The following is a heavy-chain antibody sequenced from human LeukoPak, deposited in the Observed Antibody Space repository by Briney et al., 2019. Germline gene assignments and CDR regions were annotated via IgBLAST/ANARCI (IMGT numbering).Heavy chain of an antibody. Sequence: SQTLSLTCTVSGGSIKTGGYSWTWIRQPAGKGLEWIGRVYISGNTDQNPSLKSRVTVSMDSSKSQFSLEMKSVTAADTAVYYCARHKKIGQQLGNWDYWGQGTLVTVSS. J-gene: IGHJ4*02. CDR2: VYISGNT. CDR3: ARHKKIGQQLGNWDY. D-gene: IGHD6-13*01. CDR1: GGSIKTGGYS. V-gene: IGHV4-61*02.